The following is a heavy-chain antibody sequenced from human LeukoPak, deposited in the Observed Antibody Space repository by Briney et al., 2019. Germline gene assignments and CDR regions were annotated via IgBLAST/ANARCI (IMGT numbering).Heavy chain of an antibody. CDR1: GFTFSSYG. J-gene: IGHJ4*02. V-gene: IGHV3-30*03. CDR2: ISYDGSNK. CDR3: ALTWLGELSLDY. Sequence: GGSLRLSCAASGFTFSSYGMHWVRQAPGKGLEWVAVISYDGSNKYYADSVKGRFTISRDNSKNTLYLQMNSLRAEDTAVYYCALTWLGELSLDYWGQGTLVTVSS. D-gene: IGHD3-10*01.